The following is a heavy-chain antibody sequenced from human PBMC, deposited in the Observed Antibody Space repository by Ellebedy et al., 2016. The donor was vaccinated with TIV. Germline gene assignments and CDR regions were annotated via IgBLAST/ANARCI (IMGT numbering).Heavy chain of an antibody. D-gene: IGHD3-22*01. CDR3: AKGRGGGSDSSAPRYYFDY. J-gene: IGHJ4*02. CDR2: ISGSGGTT. Sequence: ESLKISCAASGFTFGNHAMSWVRQAPGKGLEWVSAISGSGGTTFYADSVRGRFTVSRDNSKKTLYLQMNSLRAEDTALYYCAKGRGGGSDSSAPRYYFDYWGLGTLVTVSS. CDR1: GFTFGNHA. V-gene: IGHV3-23*01.